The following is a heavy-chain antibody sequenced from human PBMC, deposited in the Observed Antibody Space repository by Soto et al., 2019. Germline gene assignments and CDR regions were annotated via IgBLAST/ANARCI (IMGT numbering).Heavy chain of an antibody. CDR2: IYHSGST. CDR1: GGSINTATHS. J-gene: IGHJ4*02. D-gene: IGHD4-4*01. Sequence: QLQLQESGSGLVKPSQTLSLTCAVSGGSINTATHSWSWIRQPPGKGLEWIGYIYHSGSTYYNPSVKSRVTISIDKSNHQFSLGLSSVTAADTAVYYCARGGGVTTTGDDYWGQGILVTVSS. CDR3: ARGGGVTTTGDDY. V-gene: IGHV4-30-2*01.